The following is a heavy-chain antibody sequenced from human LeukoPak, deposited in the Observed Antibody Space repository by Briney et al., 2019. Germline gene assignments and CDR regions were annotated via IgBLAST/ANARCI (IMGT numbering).Heavy chain of an antibody. Sequence: GGSQRLSCAASGFVFSSFGMHWVRQAPGKGPDWVATISKDGSNKYYGDSAKGRFTISRDNSKNTLYLQMDSLRGEDTAAYYCAKEEDGYWGQGTLVTVSS. J-gene: IGHJ4*02. CDR3: AKEEDGY. V-gene: IGHV3-30*18. CDR2: ISKDGSNK. D-gene: IGHD2-15*01. CDR1: GFVFSSFG.